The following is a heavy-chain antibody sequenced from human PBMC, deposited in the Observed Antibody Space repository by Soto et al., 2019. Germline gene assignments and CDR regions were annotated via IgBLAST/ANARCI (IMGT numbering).Heavy chain of an antibody. J-gene: IGHJ6*03. V-gene: IGHV1-69*13. CDR3: ARVGICSSTSCYVPDYYYYYMDV. D-gene: IGHD2-2*01. Sequence: GASVKVACQASGGTFSSYAISWVRQAPGQGLEWMGGIIPIFGTTNYAQKFQGRVTITADESTSTAYMELSSLRSEDTAVYYCARVGICSSTSCYVPDYYYYYMDVWGKGTTVTVSS. CDR1: GGTFSSYA. CDR2: IIPIFGTT.